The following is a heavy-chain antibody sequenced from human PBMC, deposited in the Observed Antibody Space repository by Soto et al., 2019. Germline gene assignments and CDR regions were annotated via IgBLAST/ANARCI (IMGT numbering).Heavy chain of an antibody. J-gene: IGHJ4*02. Sequence: QVQLQESGPGLVKPSQTLSLTCTVSGGSISSGGYYWSWIRQHPGKGLEWIGYIYYSGSTYYNPSLKSRVNISVDTSKNQFSLKLSSVTAADTAVYYCARVEQHVSSGYQTTYYFDYWGQGTLVTVSS. V-gene: IGHV4-31*03. D-gene: IGHD3-22*01. CDR2: IYYSGST. CDR1: GGSISSGGYY. CDR3: ARVEQHVSSGYQTTYYFDY.